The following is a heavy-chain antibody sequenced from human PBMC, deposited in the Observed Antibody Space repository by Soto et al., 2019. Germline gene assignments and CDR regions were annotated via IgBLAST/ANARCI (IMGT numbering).Heavy chain of an antibody. CDR3: ATDRSYCGGDCSSPPYNWFDP. CDR1: GYTLTELS. CDR2: FDPEDGET. D-gene: IGHD2-21*02. V-gene: IGHV1-24*01. J-gene: IGHJ5*02. Sequence: GASVKVSCKVSGYTLTELSMHWVRQAPGKGLEWMGGFDPEDGETIYAQKFQGRVTMTEDTSTDTAYMELSSLRSEDTAVYYCATDRSYCGGDCSSPPYNWFDPWGQGTLVTVSS.